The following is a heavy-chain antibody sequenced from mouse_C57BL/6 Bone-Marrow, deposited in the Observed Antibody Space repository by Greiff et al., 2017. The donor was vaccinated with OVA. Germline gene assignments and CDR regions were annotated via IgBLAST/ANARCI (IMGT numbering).Heavy chain of an antibody. CDR2: INPSNGGT. Sequence: QVQLQQPGTELVKPGASVKLSCKASGYTFTSYWMHWVKQRPGQGLEWIGNINPSNGGTNYNETFKSKATLTVDKSSSTAYMQLSSLTSEDSAVYYCASWAYYYGSSCNWDEAYWGQGTLVTVSA. V-gene: IGHV1-53*01. J-gene: IGHJ3*01. CDR3: ASWAYYYGSSCNWDEAY. D-gene: IGHD1-1*01. CDR1: GYTFTSYW.